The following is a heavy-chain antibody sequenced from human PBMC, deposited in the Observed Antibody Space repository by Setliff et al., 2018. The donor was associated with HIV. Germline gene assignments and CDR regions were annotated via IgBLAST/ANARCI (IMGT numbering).Heavy chain of an antibody. CDR3: ARDWNHYFYYMDV. CDR1: GYPISNVYY. Sequence: SETLSLTCAVSGYPISNVYYWGWIRQPPGKGLEWIGSIYQTGSTSYNPSFKNRVTILVDTSKNQFSLHLTSVTAADTAVYYCARDWNHYFYYMDVWGKGTTVTVSS. CDR2: IYQTGST. J-gene: IGHJ6*03. V-gene: IGHV4-38-2*02. D-gene: IGHD1-1*01.